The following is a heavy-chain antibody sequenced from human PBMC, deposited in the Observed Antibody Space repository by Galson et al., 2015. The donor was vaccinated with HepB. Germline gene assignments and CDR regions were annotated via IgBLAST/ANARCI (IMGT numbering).Heavy chain of an antibody. Sequence: SLRLSCAASGFTFSSYGMHWVRQAPGKGLEWVAVIWYDGSNKYYADSVKGRFTISRDNSKNTLYLQMNSLRAEDTAVYYCAKEGATMVRGVRVFWFDPWGQGTLVTVSS. CDR2: IWYDGSNK. D-gene: IGHD3-10*01. J-gene: IGHJ5*02. CDR3: AKEGATMVRGVRVFWFDP. CDR1: GFTFSSYG. V-gene: IGHV3-33*06.